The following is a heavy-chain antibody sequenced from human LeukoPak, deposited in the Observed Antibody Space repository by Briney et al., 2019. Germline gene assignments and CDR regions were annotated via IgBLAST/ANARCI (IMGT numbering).Heavy chain of an antibody. D-gene: IGHD4/OR15-4a*01. CDR2: ISGSSSPI. CDR1: GFSFSVYS. V-gene: IGHV3-48*01. J-gene: IGHJ4*02. Sequence: GGSLRLSCAASGFSFSVYSMTWVRQAPGKGLEWLSYISGSSSPIYYADSVKGRFTISRDNAKNSLYLQMNSLRAEDTAVYYCARWGVTDYGPDYWGQGTLVTVSS. CDR3: ARWGVTDYGPDY.